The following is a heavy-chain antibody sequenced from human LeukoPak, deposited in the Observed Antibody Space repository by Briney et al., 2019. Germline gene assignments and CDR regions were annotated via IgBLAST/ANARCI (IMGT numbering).Heavy chain of an antibody. Sequence: SETLSFTCAVYGGSFSGYYWSWIRQPPGKGLEWIGEINHSGSTNYNPSLKSRVTISVDTSKNQLSLKLSSVTAADTAVYYCARRIVVVVAATYIDYWGQGTLVTVSS. CDR3: ARRIVVVVAATYIDY. CDR2: INHSGST. CDR1: GGSFSGYY. J-gene: IGHJ4*02. V-gene: IGHV4-34*01. D-gene: IGHD2-15*01.